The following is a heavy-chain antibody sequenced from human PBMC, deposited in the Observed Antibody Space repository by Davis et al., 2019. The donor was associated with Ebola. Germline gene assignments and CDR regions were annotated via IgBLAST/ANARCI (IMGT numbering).Heavy chain of an antibody. CDR3: ARRRITMIVVVIAGGFDP. V-gene: IGHV4-34*01. J-gene: IGHJ5*02. Sequence: MPSETLSLTCAVFGESFSDYMWSWIRQPPGKGLEWIGKISHGGVSDYNPSLMSRVTILVDTSKNQFSLRMNSVTAADTAVYYCARRRITMIVVVIAGGFDPWGQGTLVTVSS. CDR1: GESFSDYM. D-gene: IGHD3-22*01. CDR2: ISHGGVS.